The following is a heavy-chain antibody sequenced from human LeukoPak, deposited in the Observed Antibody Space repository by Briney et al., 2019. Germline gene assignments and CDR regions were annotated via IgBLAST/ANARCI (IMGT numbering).Heavy chain of an antibody. V-gene: IGHV4-39*07. CDR1: GGSISSSSYY. D-gene: IGHD3-9*01. CDR2: IYYSGST. Sequence: TSETLSLTCTVSGGSISSSSYYWGWIRQPPGKGLEWVGSIYYSGSTNYNPSLKSRVTISVDTSKNQFSLKLSSVTAADTAVYYCARADTIFCHDYWGQGTLVTVSS. CDR3: ARADTIFCHDY. J-gene: IGHJ4*02.